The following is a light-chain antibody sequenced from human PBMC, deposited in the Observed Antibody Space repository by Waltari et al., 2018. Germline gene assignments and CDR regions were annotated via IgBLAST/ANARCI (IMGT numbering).Light chain of an antibody. J-gene: IGKJ2*01. V-gene: IGKV4-1*01. CDR1: QSLFYSPKNKTY. CDR3: HQYYTTPRT. Sequence: DIEMTQSPDSLGVSLGERATITCKSSQSLFYSPKNKTYLAWYQQKRGQPRRLLISWASTRASGVPERFSGSGSGTYFTLTISSLQAEDVAVYYCHQYYTTPRTFGQGTKLEIK. CDR2: WAS.